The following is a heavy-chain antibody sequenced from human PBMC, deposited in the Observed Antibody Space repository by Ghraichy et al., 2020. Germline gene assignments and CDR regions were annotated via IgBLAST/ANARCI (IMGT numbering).Heavy chain of an antibody. CDR1: GGPVTTYV. V-gene: IGHV1-69*13. D-gene: IGHD3-9*01. CDR3: ATPRGILTGYFTDVAFDI. Sequence: SVKVSCKAGGGPVTTYVISWVRQARGQGVEWMGGINPIFGKPNYAQKFQGRVTITADESTSSAYMELRSLRSEDAAVYYCATPRGILTGYFTDVAFDIWGQGTIVTFSS. CDR2: INPIFGKP. J-gene: IGHJ3*02.